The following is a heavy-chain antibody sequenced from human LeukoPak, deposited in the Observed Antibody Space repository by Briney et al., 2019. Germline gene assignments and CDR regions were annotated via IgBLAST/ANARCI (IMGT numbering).Heavy chain of an antibody. D-gene: IGHD4-23*01. CDR2: ISYDGSNK. Sequence: PGGSLRLSCAASGFTFSNYWMSWVRQAPGKGLEWVAVISYDGSNKYYADSVKGRFTISRDNSKNTLYLQMNSLRAEDTAVYYCARDHMTTVVTATDYWGQGTLVTVSS. V-gene: IGHV3-30*03. CDR3: ARDHMTTVVTATDY. CDR1: GFTFSNYW. J-gene: IGHJ4*02.